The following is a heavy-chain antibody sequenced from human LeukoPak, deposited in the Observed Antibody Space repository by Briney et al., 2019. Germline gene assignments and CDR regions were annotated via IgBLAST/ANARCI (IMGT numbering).Heavy chain of an antibody. J-gene: IGHJ6*02. D-gene: IGHD2-2*01. CDR1: GYTFTGYY. CDR3: ARVGSGYCSSTSCPDYHYYGMDV. Sequence: ASVKVSCKASGYTFTGYYMHWVRQAPGQGLEWMGWINPNSGGTNYARKFQGRVTMTRDTSISTAYMELSRLRSDDTAVYYCARVGSGYCSSTSCPDYHYYGMDVWGQGTTVTVSS. CDR2: INPNSGGT. V-gene: IGHV1-2*02.